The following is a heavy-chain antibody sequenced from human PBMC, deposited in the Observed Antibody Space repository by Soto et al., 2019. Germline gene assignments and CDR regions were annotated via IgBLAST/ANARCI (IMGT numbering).Heavy chain of an antibody. Sequence: GASVEFSFKASGYTFTSYAMHWVRQAPGQRLEWMGWINAGNGSTKYSQKFQGRVTITRDTSASTAYMELSSLRSEDTAVYYCARVPDYYFDYWGQRTLVTVSS. CDR1: GYTFTSYA. CDR2: INAGNGST. V-gene: IGHV1-3*01. CDR3: ARVPDYYFDY. J-gene: IGHJ4*02.